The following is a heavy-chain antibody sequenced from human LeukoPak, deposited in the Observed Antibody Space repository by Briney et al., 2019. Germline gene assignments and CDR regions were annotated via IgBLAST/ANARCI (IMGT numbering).Heavy chain of an antibody. D-gene: IGHD3-3*01. J-gene: IGHJ4*02. Sequence: PSETLSLTCTVSGGSISSSSYYWGWIRQPPGKGLEWIGSIYYSGSTYYNPSLKSRVTISVDTSKNQFSLKLSSVTAADTAVYYCARTRITIFGVVSGSFDYWGQGTLVTVSS. CDR2: IYYSGST. CDR3: ARTRITIFGVVSGSFDY. CDR1: GGSISSSSYY. V-gene: IGHV4-39*01.